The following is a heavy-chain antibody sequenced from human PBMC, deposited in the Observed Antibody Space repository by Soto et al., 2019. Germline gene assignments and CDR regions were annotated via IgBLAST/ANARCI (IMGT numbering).Heavy chain of an antibody. D-gene: IGHD4-17*01. J-gene: IGHJ4*01. CDR1: GYTFTTSG. CDR3: ARGGFYGPALFDS. CDR2: ISAYSGNT. V-gene: IGHV1-18*04. Sequence: ASVKVSCKASGYTFTTSGINWVRQAPGQGLQWMGWISAYSGNTNYAQILQGRVTMTTDTSTSTAYMELRSLRSDDTAVYYCARGGFYGPALFDSWGQGTLVTVSS.